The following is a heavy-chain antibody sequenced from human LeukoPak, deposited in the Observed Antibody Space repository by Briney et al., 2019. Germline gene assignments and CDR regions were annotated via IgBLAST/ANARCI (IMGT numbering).Heavy chain of an antibody. V-gene: IGHV3-33*01. CDR1: GFTFSSYG. Sequence: GGSLRLSCAASGFTFSSYGMHWVRQAPGKGLEWVAVIWYDGSNKYYVDSVKGRFTISRDISKNTLYLQMDSLRAEDTAIYYCARDWKTNSFDYWGQGTLVTVSS. D-gene: IGHD1-1*01. CDR3: ARDWKTNSFDY. CDR2: IWYDGSNK. J-gene: IGHJ4*02.